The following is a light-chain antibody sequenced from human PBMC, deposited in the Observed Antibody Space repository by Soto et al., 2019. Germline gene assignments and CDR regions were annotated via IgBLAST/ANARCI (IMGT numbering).Light chain of an antibody. CDR3: QHYDTLPVT. CDR1: QDISNY. V-gene: IGKV1-33*01. CDR2: DAS. J-gene: IGKJ2*01. Sequence: DLPMTQSPSSLSASVGDRVTITCQASQDISNYLNWYQQKPGKAPKLLVYDASNLEAGVPSRFSGSGSGTDFTVTISSLQPEDIATYYCQHYDTLPVTFGQGTKLEIK.